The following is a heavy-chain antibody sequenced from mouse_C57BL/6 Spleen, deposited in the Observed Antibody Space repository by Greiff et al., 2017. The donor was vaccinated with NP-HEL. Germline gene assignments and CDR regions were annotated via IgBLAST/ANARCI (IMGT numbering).Heavy chain of an antibody. CDR3: ARQLHRYFDV. CDR1: GYSITSGYY. Sequence: EVQLQESGPGLVKPSQSLSLTCSVTGYSITSGYYWNWIRQFPGNKLEWMGYISYDGSNNYNPSLKNRISITRDTSKNQFFLKLNSVTTEDTATYYCARQLHRYFDVWGTGTTVTVSS. CDR2: ISYDGSN. J-gene: IGHJ1*03. D-gene: IGHD3-1*01. V-gene: IGHV3-6*01.